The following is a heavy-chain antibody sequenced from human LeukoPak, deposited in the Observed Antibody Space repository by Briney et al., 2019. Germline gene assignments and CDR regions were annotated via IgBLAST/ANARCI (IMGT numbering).Heavy chain of an antibody. V-gene: IGHV3-48*04. CDR2: ISSSGSTI. J-gene: IGHJ6*02. CDR3: ARDNGLYGDYYYYYGMDV. D-gene: IGHD4-17*01. Sequence: GGSLRLSCAASGFIFGDYSMNWVRQAPGKGLEWVSYISSSGSTIYYADSVKGRFTISRDNAKNSLYLQMNSLRAEDTAVYYCARDNGLYGDYYYYYGMDVWGQGTTVTVSS. CDR1: GFIFGDYS.